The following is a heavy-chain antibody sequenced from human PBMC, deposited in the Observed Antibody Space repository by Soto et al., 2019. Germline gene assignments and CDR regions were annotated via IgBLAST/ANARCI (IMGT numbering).Heavy chain of an antibody. V-gene: IGHV1-8*01. J-gene: IGHJ4*02. D-gene: IGHD6-19*01. CDR2: MNPNSGNT. Sequence: GASVKVSCKASGYTFTSYDINWVRQATGQGLEWMGWMNPNSGNTGYAQKFQGRVTMTRNTSTSTAYMELSSLRSEDTAVYYCARERSGGWYVDYWGQGTLVTVSS. CDR3: ARERSGGWYVDY. CDR1: GYTFTSYD.